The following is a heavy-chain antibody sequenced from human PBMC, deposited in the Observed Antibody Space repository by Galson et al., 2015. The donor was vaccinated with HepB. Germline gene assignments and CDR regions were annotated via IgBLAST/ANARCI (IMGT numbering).Heavy chain of an antibody. CDR2: INKDGNSK. J-gene: IGHJ4*02. Sequence: SLRLSCAASGFAFTSYNMHWARQAPGKGLEWVAFINKDGNSKQYGDSVKGRFTTSRDNAKNSLYLQMNSLRDEDTAVYYCVRDIGGVFYFDCWGQGTLVTVSS. CDR3: VRDIGGVFYFDC. D-gene: IGHD2-15*01. CDR1: GFAFTSYN. V-gene: IGHV3-48*02.